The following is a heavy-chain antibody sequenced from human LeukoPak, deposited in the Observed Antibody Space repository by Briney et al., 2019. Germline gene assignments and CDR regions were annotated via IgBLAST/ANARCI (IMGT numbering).Heavy chain of an antibody. Sequence: SETLSLTCAVYGGSFSGYYRSWIRQPPGKGLEWIGEINHSGSTNYNPSLKSRVTISVDTSKNQFSLKLSSVTAADTAVYYCARAGFEEPNFDYWGQGTLVTVSS. D-gene: IGHD3-10*01. V-gene: IGHV4-34*01. CDR1: GGSFSGYY. CDR3: ARAGFEEPNFDY. J-gene: IGHJ4*02. CDR2: INHSGST.